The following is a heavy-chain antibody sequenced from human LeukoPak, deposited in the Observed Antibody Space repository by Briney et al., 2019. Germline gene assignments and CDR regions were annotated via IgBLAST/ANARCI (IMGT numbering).Heavy chain of an antibody. V-gene: IGHV3-23*01. D-gene: IGHD1-26*01. CDR2: ISGSGGST. J-gene: IGHJ4*02. CDR3: AKGASGSYHTPYDY. Sequence: GGSLRLSCAASGFTFSSYAMSWVRQAPGKGLEWVSAISGSGGSTYYADSVNGRFTISRDNSKNTLYLQMNSLRAEDTAVYYCAKGASGSYHTPYDYWGQGTLVTVSS. CDR1: GFTFSSYA.